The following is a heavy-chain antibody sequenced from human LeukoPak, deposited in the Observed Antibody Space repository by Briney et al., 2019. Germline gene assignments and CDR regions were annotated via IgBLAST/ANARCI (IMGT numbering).Heavy chain of an antibody. V-gene: IGHV1-18*01. Sequence: ASVKVSCKASGYTFTSYGISWVRQAPGQGLEWMGWISAYNGNTNYAQKLQGRVTMTTDTSTSTAYMELRSLRSDDTAVYYCARGGSPPRITMIVVLEYWGQGTLVTVSS. CDR1: GYTFTSYG. CDR3: ARGGSPPRITMIVVLEY. CDR2: ISAYNGNT. D-gene: IGHD3-22*01. J-gene: IGHJ4*02.